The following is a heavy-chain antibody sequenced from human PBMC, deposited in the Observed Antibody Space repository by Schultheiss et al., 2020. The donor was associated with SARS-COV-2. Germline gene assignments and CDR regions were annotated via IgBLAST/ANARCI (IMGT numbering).Heavy chain of an antibody. Sequence: GGSLRLSCAASGFTFSSYAMHWVRQAPGKGLEWLTLISYDSTNIHYADSVKGRFIISRDSSKSTVDLQMDSLREEDTAIYYCAREGYTSGRCGNFDKWGPGTLVTVSS. V-gene: IGHV3-30-3*01. CDR3: AREGYTSGRCGNFDK. CDR1: GFTFSSYA. D-gene: IGHD2-15*01. CDR2: ISYDSTNI. J-gene: IGHJ4*02.